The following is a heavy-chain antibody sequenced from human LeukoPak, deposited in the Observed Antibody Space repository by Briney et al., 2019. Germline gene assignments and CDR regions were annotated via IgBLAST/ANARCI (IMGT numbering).Heavy chain of an antibody. V-gene: IGHV4-39*01. CDR1: GGSITNNHYY. Sequence: SETLSLTCAVSGGSITNNHYYWGWIRQPPGKGLEWIGSIHYSGNTHYNASLRSRVTISADTSKNQFTLELTSVTAADTAVYYCARNLVIDKGYIRYWGQGTLATVSS. CDR3: ARNLVIDKGYIRY. D-gene: IGHD5-24*01. J-gene: IGHJ4*02. CDR2: IHYSGNT.